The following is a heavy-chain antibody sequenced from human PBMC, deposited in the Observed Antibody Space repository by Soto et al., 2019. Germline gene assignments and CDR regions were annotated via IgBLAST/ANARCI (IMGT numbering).Heavy chain of an antibody. CDR1: GGSISSYY. J-gene: IGHJ6*02. D-gene: IGHD5-12*01. CDR3: ARERRDGYNHRYYYGMDV. V-gene: IGHV4-4*07. Sequence: PSGTLSLTCTVSGGSISSYYWSWIRQPAGKGLEWIGRIYTSGSTNYNPSLKSRVTMSVDTSKNQFSLKLSSVTAADTAVYYCARERRDGYNHRYYYGMDVWGQGTTVTVSS. CDR2: IYTSGST.